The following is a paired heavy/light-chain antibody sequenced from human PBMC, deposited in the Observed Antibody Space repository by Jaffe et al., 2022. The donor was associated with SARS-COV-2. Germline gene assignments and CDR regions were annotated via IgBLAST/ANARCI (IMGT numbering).Light chain of an antibody. V-gene: IGKV3-20*01. CDR2: GAS. CDR3: QQYGSSSWT. Sequence: EIVLTQSPGTLSLSPGERATLSCRVSQNLDSKYFSWYQQKPGQAPRLLIYGASSRATGIPDRFTGSGSGTDFTLTISRLEPEDFAVYYCQQYGSSSWTFGQGTKVEIK. J-gene: IGKJ1*01. CDR1: QNLDSKY.
Heavy chain of an antibody. J-gene: IGHJ4*02. CDR3: AKDGQYFDH. Sequence: EVQLVESGGGLVQPGGSLRLSCAASGFPFGTYWMSWVRQAPGEGLQWVADINQDGKRKYYVDSVKGRFTISRDNAKNSLYLEMNSLRAEDTAVYYCAKDGQYFDHWGQGTLVTVSS. CDR1: GFPFGTYW. CDR2: INQDGKRK. V-gene: IGHV3-7*03.